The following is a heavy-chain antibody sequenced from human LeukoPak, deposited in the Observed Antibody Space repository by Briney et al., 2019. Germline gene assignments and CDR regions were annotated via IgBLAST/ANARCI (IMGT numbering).Heavy chain of an antibody. V-gene: IGHV4-39*01. D-gene: IGHD3-9*01. J-gene: IGHJ4*02. CDR3: ARHWARDIFDF. Sequence: PSETLSLTCTVSGGSISSSIHYWGWIRQPPGKGLEWIGTVYYSGITYYNPSLQSRANISIDMSKNEFSLRLSSVTAADTGVHYCARHWARDIFDFWGQGTLVTVSS. CDR2: VYYSGIT. CDR1: GGSISSSIHY.